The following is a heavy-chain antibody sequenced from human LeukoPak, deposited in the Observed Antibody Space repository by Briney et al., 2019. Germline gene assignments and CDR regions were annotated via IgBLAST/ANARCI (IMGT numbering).Heavy chain of an antibody. J-gene: IGHJ4*02. CDR2: ISSTSVFI. V-gene: IGHV3-21*01. Sequence: PGGSLRLSCAASEFIFSTYEMNWVRQAPGQGLEWVASISSTSVFIYYAASVKGRFTISRDNAKNSLYLQMSYLRADDTAVYYCARVVGSAIRSGVDYWGQGTLVTVSS. CDR1: EFIFSTYE. D-gene: IGHD1-26*01. CDR3: ARVVGSAIRSGVDY.